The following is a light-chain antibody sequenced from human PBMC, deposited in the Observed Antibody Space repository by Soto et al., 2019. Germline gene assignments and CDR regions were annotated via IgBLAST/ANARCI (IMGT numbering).Light chain of an antibody. J-gene: IGLJ3*02. CDR1: SSNIETNT. Sequence: QSVLTQPPSASGTPGQRVTLSCSGSSSNIETNTVSWYQQLPGTAPKLLIYTNNQRPSGVPDRFSGSKSGTSASLAISGLPSEDEAEYYCAAWDDSLNGWVFGGGTKLTVL. V-gene: IGLV1-44*01. CDR3: AAWDDSLNGWV. CDR2: TNN.